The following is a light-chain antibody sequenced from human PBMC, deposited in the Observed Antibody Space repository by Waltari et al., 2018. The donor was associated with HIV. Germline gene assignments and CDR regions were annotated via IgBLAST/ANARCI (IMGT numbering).Light chain of an antibody. CDR2: NNN. CDR3: GTWDSSLSDWV. V-gene: IGLV1-51*01. Sequence: QSVLTQPPSVSAAPGPKVTISCSGCSSNIGNNSVSWYQTVPGTAPKLLIYNNNKRPSGIPDRFSGSKSGTSATLGITGLQTGDEADYYCGTWDSSLSDWVFGGGTKLTVL. J-gene: IGLJ3*02. CDR1: SSNIGNNS.